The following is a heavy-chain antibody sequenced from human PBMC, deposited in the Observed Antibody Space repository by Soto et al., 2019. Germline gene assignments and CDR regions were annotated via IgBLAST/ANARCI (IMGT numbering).Heavy chain of an antibody. D-gene: IGHD2-15*01. Sequence: QVQLVESGGGVVQPGRSLRLSCAASGFTFSSYGMHWVRQAPGKGLEWVAVISYDGSNKYYADSVKGRFTISRDNSKNTLYLQMNSLRAEDTAVYYCAKGSQGMDVWGQGTTVTVSS. V-gene: IGHV3-30*18. J-gene: IGHJ6*02. CDR1: GFTFSSYG. CDR3: AKGSQGMDV. CDR2: ISYDGSNK.